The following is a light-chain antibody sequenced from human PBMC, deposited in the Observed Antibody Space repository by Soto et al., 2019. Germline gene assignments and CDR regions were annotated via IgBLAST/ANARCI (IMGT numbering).Light chain of an antibody. V-gene: IGKV1D-12*01. CDR1: QAISTW. CDR3: QQANSFPRT. J-gene: IGKJ1*01. CDR2: AAS. Sequence: DLQMTQSPSSVSASVGDRVTITCRASQAISTWLAWYQQKPGKAPKLVIYAASNLQTGVPSRFSGSGSGTDFTLTISSLQPEDFATYYCQQANSFPRTFGQGTKVEIK.